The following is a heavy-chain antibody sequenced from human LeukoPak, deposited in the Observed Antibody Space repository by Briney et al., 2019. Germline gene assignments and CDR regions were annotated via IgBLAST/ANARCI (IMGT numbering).Heavy chain of an antibody. V-gene: IGHV4-38-2*01. CDR3: ARRLACLPFVS. D-gene: IGHD3-3*02. CDR1: GYSINSGYY. CDR2: IYHSGST. J-gene: IGHJ4*02. Sequence: MTSQTLSLTCAVSGYSINSGYYWGWIRQPPGKGLEWIGTIYHSGSTYYNPSLKSRVTISLATSKNQSSLKLSSVTAADTAVTYCARRLACLPFVSWGEGALVTVSS.